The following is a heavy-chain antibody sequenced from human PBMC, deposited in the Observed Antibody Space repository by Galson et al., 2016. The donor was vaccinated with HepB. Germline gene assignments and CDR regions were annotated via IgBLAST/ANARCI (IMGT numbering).Heavy chain of an antibody. CDR1: GLSLSTSGVG. Sequence: PALVKPTQTLTLTCTFSGLSLSTSGVGVGWIRQPPGKALKWLALIFWDDDMRYTPSLKSRLTITKDSSKNQVVLTMTNMDPLDTATYYCALSSRYYGSGSSYGPFDYWGQGVLVTVS. D-gene: IGHD3-10*01. V-gene: IGHV2-5*02. CDR2: IFWDDDM. J-gene: IGHJ4*02. CDR3: ALSSRYYGSGSSYGPFDY.